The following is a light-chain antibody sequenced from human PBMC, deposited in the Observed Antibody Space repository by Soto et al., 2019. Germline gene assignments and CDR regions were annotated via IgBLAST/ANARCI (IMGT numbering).Light chain of an antibody. CDR2: DVS. V-gene: IGLV2-14*01. CDR1: SSDVGGYNY. CDR3: SSYTSRSTLYV. Sequence: QSALTQPASVSGSPGQSITISCTGTSSDVGGYNYVSWYQKHPGKAPKLMIYDVSNRSSGVSNRFSGSKSGNTASLTISGLQAEDEAHYYCSSYTSRSTLYVFGTGTKVTVL. J-gene: IGLJ1*01.